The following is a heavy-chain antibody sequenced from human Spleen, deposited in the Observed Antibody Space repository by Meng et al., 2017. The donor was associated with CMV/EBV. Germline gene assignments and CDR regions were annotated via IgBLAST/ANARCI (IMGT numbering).Heavy chain of an antibody. J-gene: IGHJ6*02. CDR1: GYTFTGYY. D-gene: IGHD2-2*01. CDR2: INPNSGGT. Sequence: ASVKVSCKASGYTFTGYYMHWVRQAPGQGLEWMGWINPNSGGTNYAQKFQGRVTMTRDTSTSTVYMELSSLRSEDTAVYYCARVPRAPAAMDYYYYGMDVWGQGTTVTVSS. CDR3: ARVPRAPAAMDYYYYGMDV. V-gene: IGHV1-2*02.